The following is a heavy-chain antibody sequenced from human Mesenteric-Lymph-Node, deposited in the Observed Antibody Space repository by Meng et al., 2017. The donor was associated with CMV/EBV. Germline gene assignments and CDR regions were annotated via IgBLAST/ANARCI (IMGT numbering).Heavy chain of an antibody. CDR1: GFTFNTYT. J-gene: IGHJ4*02. CDR2: ISSDSRYI. CDR3: ARRGGSILDY. D-gene: IGHD1-26*01. V-gene: IGHV3-21*06. Sequence: GESLKISCAASGFTFNTYTMNWVRQAPGKGLEWVSSISSDSRYIFYADSLKGRFTVSRDNAKNSLYLQMNSLRAEDTAVYYCARRGGSILDYWGQGTLVTVSS.